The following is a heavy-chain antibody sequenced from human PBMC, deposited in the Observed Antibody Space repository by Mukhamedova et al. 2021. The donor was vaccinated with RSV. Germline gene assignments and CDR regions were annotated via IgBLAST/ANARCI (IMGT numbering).Heavy chain of an antibody. V-gene: IGHV1-58*01. Sequence: IVVANGDTKYAQKFQDRVTFTRDVSTATAYMELSSLRSEDTAVYYCAADPVVEGGSSYFYMDVWGQGSTVTVSS. D-gene: IGHD2-15*01. J-gene: IGHJ6*03. CDR2: IVVANGDT. CDR3: AADPVVEGGSSYFYMDV.